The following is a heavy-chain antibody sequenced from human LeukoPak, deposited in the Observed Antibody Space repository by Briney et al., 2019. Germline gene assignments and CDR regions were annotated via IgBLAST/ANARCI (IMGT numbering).Heavy chain of an antibody. D-gene: IGHD3-22*01. CDR2: ISGSGGST. CDR3: AKDPSPITMIVQVSAYFQH. Sequence: PGGSLRLSCAASGFTFSSYAMSWVRQAPGTGPEWVSAISGSGGSTYYADSVKGRFTISRDNSKNTLYLQMNSLRAEDTAVYYCAKDPSPITMIVQVSAYFQHWGQGTLVTVSS. J-gene: IGHJ1*01. CDR1: GFTFSSYA. V-gene: IGHV3-23*01.